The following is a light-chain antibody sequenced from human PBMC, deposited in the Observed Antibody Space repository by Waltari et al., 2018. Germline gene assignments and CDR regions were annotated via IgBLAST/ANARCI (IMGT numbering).Light chain of an antibody. J-gene: IGLJ2*01. CDR3: NSYTSSSTRV. CDR1: NSNAGGYDY. V-gene: IGLV2-14*03. Sequence: QSAPTQPAPVSGSRGQSITISCTGTNSNAGGYDYVPWYHQHPGKAPTLIIYDVSNLPSGVSNRFSGSKSGNTASLTISGLQAEDEADYYCNSYTSSSTRVFGGGTKLTVL. CDR2: DVS.